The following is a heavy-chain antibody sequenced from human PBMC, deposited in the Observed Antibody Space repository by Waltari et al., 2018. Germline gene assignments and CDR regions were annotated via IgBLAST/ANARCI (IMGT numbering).Heavy chain of an antibody. V-gene: IGHV4-59*01. CDR1: GGSISSYY. D-gene: IGHD6-19*01. CDR2: IYYSGST. Sequence: QVQLQESGPGLVKPSETLSLTCTVSGGSISSYYWSWIRQPPGKGLEWIGYIYYSGSTNYNPSRTSRVTISVDTSKNQFALKLSSVTAADTAVYYCAREVGIAVAGTGDWFDPWGQGTLVTVSS. CDR3: AREVGIAVAGTGDWFDP. J-gene: IGHJ5*02.